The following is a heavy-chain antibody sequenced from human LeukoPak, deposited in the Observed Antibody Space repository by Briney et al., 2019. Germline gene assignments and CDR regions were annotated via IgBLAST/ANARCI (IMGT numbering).Heavy chain of an antibody. J-gene: IGHJ4*02. CDR3: AREESSEAGY. D-gene: IGHD6-19*01. CDR2: IYSGGST. CDR1: GFTFTSYG. V-gene: IGHV3-66*01. Sequence: GGSLRLSCAASGFTFTSYGMSWVRQAPGKGLEWVSVIYSGGSTYYADSVKGRFTISRDNSKNTLYLQMNSLRAEDTAVYYCAREESSEAGYWGQGTLVTVSS.